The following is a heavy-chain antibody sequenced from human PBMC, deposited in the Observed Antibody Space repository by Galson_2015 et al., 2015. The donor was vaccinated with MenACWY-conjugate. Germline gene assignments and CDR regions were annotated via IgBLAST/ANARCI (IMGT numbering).Heavy chain of an antibody. J-gene: IGHJ4*02. Sequence: SETLSLTCSVSGGSISSSSYYWGWIRQPPGKGLEWIGSIYYSGSTYSKSSLKSRVTISVDTSNNHFSLKLSSVTAADSAVYYCAGGRSVATARHIYYFDYWGQGTLVAVSS. CDR2: IYYSGST. V-gene: IGHV4-39*07. CDR1: GGSISSSSYY. D-gene: IGHD5-18*01. CDR3: AGGRSVATARHIYYFDY.